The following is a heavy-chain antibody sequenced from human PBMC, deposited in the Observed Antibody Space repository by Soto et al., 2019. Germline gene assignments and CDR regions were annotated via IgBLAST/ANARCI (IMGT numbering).Heavy chain of an antibody. CDR2: IYAGDSDT. Sequence: LGGSLKISCKGYGYSFTTYWIGWVRQIPGKGLEWMGIIYAGDSDTRYSPSFQGQVTISVDESISTAYLQWSSLKASDTAMYYCVRGVHLTAADAFDVWGQGTMVTVSS. CDR3: VRGVHLTAADAFDV. D-gene: IGHD1-1*01. J-gene: IGHJ3*01. V-gene: IGHV5-51*01. CDR1: GYSFTTYW.